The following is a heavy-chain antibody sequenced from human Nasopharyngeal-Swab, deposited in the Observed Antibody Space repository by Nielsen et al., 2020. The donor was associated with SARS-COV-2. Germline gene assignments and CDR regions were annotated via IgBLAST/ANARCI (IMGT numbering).Heavy chain of an antibody. V-gene: IGHV4-34*01. D-gene: IGHD1-1*01. CDR1: GGSFSGYY. CDR3: ARGRRNWNDLTYYYGMDV. CDR2: INHSGST. Sequence: SETLSLTCAVYGGSFSGYYWSWIRQPPGKGLEWIGEINHSGSTNYNPSLKSRVTISVDTSKNQFSLKPSSVTAADTAVYYCARGRRNWNDLTYYYGMDVWGQGTTVTVSS. J-gene: IGHJ6*02.